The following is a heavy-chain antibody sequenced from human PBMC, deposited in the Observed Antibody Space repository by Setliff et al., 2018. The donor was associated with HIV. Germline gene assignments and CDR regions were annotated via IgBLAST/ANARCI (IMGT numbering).Heavy chain of an antibody. V-gene: IGHV4-59*11. J-gene: IGHJ4*02. CDR1: GVSLRTHH. Sequence: SETLSLTCNVSGVSLRTHHWSWVRLPPGKRLEWIGYILYNGNTNYNPSFKNRVTVSLDEAKNQFALNLKSVTSADTAVYYCATEGREKLALFDHWGLGILVTVSS. CDR3: ATEGREKLALFDH. CDR2: ILYNGNT. D-gene: IGHD6-6*01.